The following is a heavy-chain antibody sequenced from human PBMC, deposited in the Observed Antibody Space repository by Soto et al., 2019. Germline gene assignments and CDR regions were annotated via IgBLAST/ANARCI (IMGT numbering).Heavy chain of an antibody. V-gene: IGHV4-39*07. CDR3: ARGFPHGDYAIDY. Sequence: PSETLSLTCTVSGGSISSGGYYWSWIRQHPGKGLEWIGEINHSGSTNYNPSLKSRVTISVDTSKNQFSLKLSSVTAADTAVYYCARGFPHGDYAIDYWGQGTLVTVSS. CDR1: GGSISSGGYY. CDR2: INHSGST. D-gene: IGHD4-17*01. J-gene: IGHJ4*02.